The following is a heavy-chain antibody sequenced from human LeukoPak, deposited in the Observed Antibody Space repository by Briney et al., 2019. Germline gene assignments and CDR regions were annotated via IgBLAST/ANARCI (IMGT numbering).Heavy chain of an antibody. J-gene: IGHJ4*02. CDR1: GYSLTTYY. CDR2: IIPIFGTA. CDR3: ARESGYCGGDCYSEY. D-gene: IGHD2-21*02. Sequence: SVKVSCKASGYSLTTYYMHWVRQAPGQGLEWMGGIIPIFGTANYAQKFQGRVTITADESTSTAYMELSSLRSEDTAVYYCARESGYCGGDCYSEYWGQGTLVTVSS. V-gene: IGHV1-69*13.